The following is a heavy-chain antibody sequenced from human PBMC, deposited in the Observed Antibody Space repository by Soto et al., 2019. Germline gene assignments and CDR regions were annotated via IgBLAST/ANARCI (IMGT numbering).Heavy chain of an antibody. V-gene: IGHV3-23*01. D-gene: IGHD6-13*01. J-gene: IGHJ6*02. CDR3: ARDSGRYSSSWYGSYYDYYYGMDV. Sequence: EVQLLESGGGLVQPGGSLRLSCAASGFTFSSYAMSWVRQAPGKGLEWVSVISGSGGSTDYADSVKGRFTISRDNSKNTLYLQMNSLRAEDTAVYYCARDSGRYSSSWYGSYYDYYYGMDVWGQGTTVTVSS. CDR1: GFTFSSYA. CDR2: ISGSGGST.